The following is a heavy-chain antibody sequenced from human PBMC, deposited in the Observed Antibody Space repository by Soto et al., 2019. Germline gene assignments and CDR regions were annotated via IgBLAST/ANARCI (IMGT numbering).Heavy chain of an antibody. CDR2: ISYDGSSK. CDR3: ARVERAYDILAGYYSRAFDI. J-gene: IGHJ3*02. Sequence: QVQLVESGGGVVQPGRSLRLSCAASGFTFSSYAMHWVRQAPGKGLEWVAIISYDGSSKYYADSVKGRFTISRDNPNNTLYLQMNSLRTEDTAVYYCARVERAYDILAGYYSRAFDIWGQGTMVTVSS. V-gene: IGHV3-30-3*01. D-gene: IGHD3-9*01. CDR1: GFTFSSYA.